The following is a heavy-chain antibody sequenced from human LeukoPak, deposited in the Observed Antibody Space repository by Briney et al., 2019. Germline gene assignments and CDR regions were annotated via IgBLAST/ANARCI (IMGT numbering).Heavy chain of an antibody. J-gene: IGHJ6*04. CDR2: ISSNGGST. CDR1: GFTFSSYA. Sequence: GGSLRLSCSASGFTFSSYAMHWVRQAPGRGLEYVSAISSNGGSTYYADSVKGRFTISRDNSKNTLYLQMSSLRAEDTAVYCCVKVASRKVVVPAAIGYYYGMDVWGKGTTVTVSS. CDR3: VKVASRKVVVPAAIGYYYGMDV. V-gene: IGHV3-64D*06. D-gene: IGHD2-2*01.